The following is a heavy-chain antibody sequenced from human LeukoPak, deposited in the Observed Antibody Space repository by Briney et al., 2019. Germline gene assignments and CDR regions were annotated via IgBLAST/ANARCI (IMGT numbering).Heavy chain of an antibody. D-gene: IGHD2-2*02. V-gene: IGHV4-34*01. J-gene: IGHJ5*02. CDR3: ARDGCSSTSCYTPAWFDP. Sequence: SETLSLTCAVYGGSFSGYYWSWIRQPPGKGLEWIGEINHSGSTNYNPSLKSRVTISVDTSKNQFSLKLSSVTAADTAVYYCARDGCSSTSCYTPAWFDPWGQGTLVTVSS. CDR2: INHSGST. CDR1: GGSFSGYY.